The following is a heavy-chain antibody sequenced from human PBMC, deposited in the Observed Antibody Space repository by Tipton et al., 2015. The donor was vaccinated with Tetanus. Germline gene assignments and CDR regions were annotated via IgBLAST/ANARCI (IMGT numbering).Heavy chain of an antibody. D-gene: IGHD4-17*01. J-gene: IGHJ4*02. CDR3: ARHGSHDYGDHVPIDY. Sequence: LVQSGAEVKKPGESLKISCKGSGYSFTSYWIGWVRQMPGKGLEWMGIIYPGDSDTRYSPSFQGQVTISADKSISTAYLQWSSLKASDPAMYYCARHGSHDYGDHVPIDYWGQGTLVTVSS. CDR1: GYSFTSYW. V-gene: IGHV5-51*01. CDR2: IYPGDSDT.